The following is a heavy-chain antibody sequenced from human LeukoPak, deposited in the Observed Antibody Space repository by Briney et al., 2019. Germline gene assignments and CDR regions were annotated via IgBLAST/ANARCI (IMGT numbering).Heavy chain of an antibody. CDR1: GLTFSSYA. CDR3: ANGGSSSWYGGLGLTGNWFDP. CDR2: ISGSGGNT. V-gene: IGHV3-23*01. D-gene: IGHD6-13*01. J-gene: IGHJ5*02. Sequence: SGGSLRLSCAPSGLTFSSYAMSWVRHAPGKGLEWVAAISGSGGNTYYADSVKGRFTISRDNSKNTLYLQMNSLRAEDTAVYYCANGGSSSWYGGLGLTGNWFDPWGQGTLVTVSS.